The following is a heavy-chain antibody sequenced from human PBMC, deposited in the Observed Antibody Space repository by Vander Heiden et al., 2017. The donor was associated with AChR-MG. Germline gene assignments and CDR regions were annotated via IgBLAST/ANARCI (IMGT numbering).Heavy chain of an antibody. V-gene: IGHV1-46*03. Sequence: QVQLVQSGAEVKKPGASVKVSCKASGYTFTSYYLHWVRQAPGQGLEWMGIINPSGGSTSYAQKFQGRVTMTRDTSTSTVYMELSSLRSEDTAVYYCAREMATTPFDYWGQGTLVTVSS. J-gene: IGHJ4*02. CDR3: AREMATTPFDY. CDR2: INPSGGST. CDR1: GYTFTSYY. D-gene: IGHD5-12*01.